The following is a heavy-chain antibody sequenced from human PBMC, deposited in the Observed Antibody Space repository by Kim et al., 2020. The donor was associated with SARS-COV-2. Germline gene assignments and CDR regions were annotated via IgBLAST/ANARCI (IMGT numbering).Heavy chain of an antibody. J-gene: IGHJ4*02. Sequence: GGSLRLSCAASGFTFSSYSMSWVRPAPGKGLEWVAGLIENGVDTYYAASVKGRFTISRDNSKDTLSLQMNNLRAEDTAVYYCSIYYRIGCCDRFDYWCQG. CDR2: LIENGVDT. D-gene: IGHD6-19*01. V-gene: IGHV3-23*01. CDR1: GFTFSSYS. CDR3: SIYYRIGCCDRFDY.